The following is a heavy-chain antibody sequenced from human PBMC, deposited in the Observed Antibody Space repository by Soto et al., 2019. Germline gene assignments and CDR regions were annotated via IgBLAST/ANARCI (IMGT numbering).Heavy chain of an antibody. CDR2: INPSGGST. J-gene: IGHJ6*02. CDR3: ARVGVGGGGSSDYYGMDV. CDR1: GYTFTSYY. Sequence: ASVKVSCKASGYTFTSYYMHWVRQAPGQGLEWMGIINPSGGSTSYAQKFQGRVTMTRDTSTSTVCMELSSLRSEDTAVYYCARVGVGGGGSSDYYGMDVWGQGTTVPVSS. D-gene: IGHD2-15*01. V-gene: IGHV1-46*01.